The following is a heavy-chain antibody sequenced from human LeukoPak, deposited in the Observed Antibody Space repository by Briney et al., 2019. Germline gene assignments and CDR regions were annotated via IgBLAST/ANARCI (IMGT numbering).Heavy chain of an antibody. Sequence: GESLRLSCSASGFTFSVHSFNWVRQAPGKGLEWVSSLSSSSSYKYYADSLKGRFTISRDNAKNSLYLQVNSLRAEETAVYYCARINDIDNSYHLDFWGHGTLVTVSS. V-gene: IGHV3-21*01. J-gene: IGHJ4*01. CDR1: GFTFSVHS. CDR2: LSSSSSYK. D-gene: IGHD2-15*01. CDR3: ARINDIDNSYHLDF.